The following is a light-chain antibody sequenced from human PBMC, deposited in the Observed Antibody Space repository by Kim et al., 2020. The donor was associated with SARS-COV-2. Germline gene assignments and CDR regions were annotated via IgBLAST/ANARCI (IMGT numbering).Light chain of an antibody. CDR1: QGISNY. J-gene: IGKJ4*01. Sequence: SPSSLSASVGDRVTITCRASQGISNYLAWYQQKPGKVPKLLINDASTLRSGVPSRFSGSGSGTYFTLTISSLQPEDVGTYGAPLTFGGGTKVDIK. CDR3: PLT. CDR2: DAS. V-gene: IGKV1-27*01.